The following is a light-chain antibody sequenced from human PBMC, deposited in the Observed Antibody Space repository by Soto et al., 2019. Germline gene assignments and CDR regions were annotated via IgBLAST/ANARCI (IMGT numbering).Light chain of an antibody. CDR1: QSVSSY. J-gene: IGKJ2*01. CDR2: DAS. CDR3: QQRSNLPYT. Sequence: EIVLTQSPATLSLSPGVRATLSCRASQSVSSYLLWYQQKPGQAPRLLMYDASNRATGIPARFSGSGSGTDFTLTISSLEPEDFAVYYCQQRSNLPYTFGQGTKLEIK. V-gene: IGKV3-11*01.